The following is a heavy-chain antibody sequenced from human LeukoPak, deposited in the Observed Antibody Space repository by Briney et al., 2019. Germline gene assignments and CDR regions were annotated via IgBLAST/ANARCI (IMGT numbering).Heavy chain of an antibody. Sequence: GGSLRLSCAASGFTFSDYYMSWIRQAPGKGLEWLSYSSTVTGNIYYADSVKGRFTISRDNAKSSLNLQMSSLRAEDTAVYFCATTGNFYDMDVWGKGTTVTVSS. CDR3: ATTGNFYDMDV. V-gene: IGHV3-11*01. CDR1: GFTFSDYY. J-gene: IGHJ6*03. D-gene: IGHD1-1*01. CDR2: SSTVTGNI.